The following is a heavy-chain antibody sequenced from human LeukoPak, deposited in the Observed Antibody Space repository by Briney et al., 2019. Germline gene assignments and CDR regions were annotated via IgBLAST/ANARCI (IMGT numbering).Heavy chain of an antibody. Sequence: ASVKVSCKASGYTFTGYYMHWVRQAPGQGLEWMGWINPNSGGTNYAQKFQGRVTMTRDTSISTAYMELSRLRSDDTAVYYCARLFVSGSSSAFDIWGQGTMVTVSS. V-gene: IGHV1-2*02. CDR3: ARLFVSGSSSAFDI. D-gene: IGHD6-6*01. CDR1: GYTFTGYY. J-gene: IGHJ3*02. CDR2: INPNSGGT.